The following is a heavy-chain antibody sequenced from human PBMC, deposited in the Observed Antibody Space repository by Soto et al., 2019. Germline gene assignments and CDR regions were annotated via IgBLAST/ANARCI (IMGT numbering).Heavy chain of an antibody. CDR1: GFTFSIYA. CDR3: ATLLPPGYCSSTSGYNIDY. V-gene: IGHV3-23*01. Sequence: GGSLRLSCAASGFTFSIYAMSWVRQSPGKGLEWVSAISVSGGSTYYADSVKGRFTISRDNSKNTLYLQMKSLRAEDTAVYYSATLLPPGYCSSTSGYNIDYWGQGTLFTVSS. D-gene: IGHD2-2*02. CDR2: ISVSGGST. J-gene: IGHJ4*02.